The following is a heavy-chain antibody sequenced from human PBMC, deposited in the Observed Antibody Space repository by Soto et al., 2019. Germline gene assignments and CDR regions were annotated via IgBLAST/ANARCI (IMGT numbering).Heavy chain of an antibody. CDR2: IGPYNGNT. V-gene: IGHV1-18*01. D-gene: IGHD2-15*01. Sequence: QVQLVQSGPEVKKPGASVKVSCQASGYTFSNYGISWVRQAPGQGLEWMGWIGPYNGNTDYAQNFQRRVTMTRDTSTNTAYMELRSLRSDDTALYYCARCYCSIGSCYTCWHFDLWGRGALLTVSS. CDR3: ARCYCSIGSCYTCWHFDL. J-gene: IGHJ2*01. CDR1: GYTFSNYG.